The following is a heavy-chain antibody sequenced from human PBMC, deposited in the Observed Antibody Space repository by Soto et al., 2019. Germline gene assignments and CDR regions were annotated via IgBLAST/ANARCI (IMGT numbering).Heavy chain of an antibody. CDR1: GFTFSDYF. V-gene: IGHV3-11*01. Sequence: GGSLRLSCVASGFTFSDYFMSWIRQAPGKGLEWLAYISSSGETIYYAGSVKGRFTISRDNAKNSLYVQMNSLRDEDTAVYYCARRAVAVVYFDYWGQGTPVTVSS. J-gene: IGHJ4*02. CDR2: ISSSGETI. D-gene: IGHD2-15*01. CDR3: ARRAVAVVYFDY.